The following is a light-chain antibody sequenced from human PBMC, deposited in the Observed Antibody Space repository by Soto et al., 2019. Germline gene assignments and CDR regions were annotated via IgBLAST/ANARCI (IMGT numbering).Light chain of an antibody. CDR2: LGS. Sequence: IVMTQSALSLPVTPGEPSSISSSSSQRLLHSNGYNYLDWYLQKPGQSPQLLIYLGSNRASGVPDRFSGSGSGTEFTLTISSLQPDDFATYYCQQYNSYSGTFGQGTKVDIK. V-gene: IGKV2-28*01. CDR1: QRLLHSNGYNY. CDR3: QQYNSYSGT. J-gene: IGKJ1*01.